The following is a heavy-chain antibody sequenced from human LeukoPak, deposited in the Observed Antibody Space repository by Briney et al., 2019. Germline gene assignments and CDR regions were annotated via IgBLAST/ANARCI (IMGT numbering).Heavy chain of an antibody. CDR3: ARDSSSWRPLDY. V-gene: IGHV3-7*01. Sequence: GGTLRLSCAASGFTFSSYWMSWVRQAPGKGLEGVANIKQDGSEKYYVDSVKGRLTISRDNAKNSLYLQMNSLRAEDTAVYYCARDSSSWRPLDYWGQGNLVTVSS. D-gene: IGHD6-13*01. CDR1: GFTFSSYW. CDR2: IKQDGSEK. J-gene: IGHJ4*02.